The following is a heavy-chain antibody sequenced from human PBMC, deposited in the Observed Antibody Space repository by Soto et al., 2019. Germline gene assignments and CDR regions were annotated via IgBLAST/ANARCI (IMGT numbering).Heavy chain of an antibody. CDR2: IKEDGSEK. D-gene: IGHD3-10*01. Sequence: PGGSLRLSCAASGFTFSTSWMSWVHQAPGKGLEWVANIKEDGSEKYYVDSVKGRFTISRDHAKNSLYLQMNSLGADDTAVYYCARADYYGDPGSYWGQGTLVTVS. CDR1: GFTFSTSW. CDR3: ARADYYGDPGSY. V-gene: IGHV3-7*01. J-gene: IGHJ4*02.